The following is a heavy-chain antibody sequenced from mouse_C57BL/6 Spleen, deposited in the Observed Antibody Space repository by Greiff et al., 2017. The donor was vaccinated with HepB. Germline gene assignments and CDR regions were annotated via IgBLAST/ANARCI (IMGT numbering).Heavy chain of an antibody. D-gene: IGHD3-2*02. V-gene: IGHV1-50*01. J-gene: IGHJ2*01. Sequence: QVQLQQPGAELVKPGASVKLSCKASGYTFTSYWMQWVKQRPGQGLEWIGEIDPSDSYTNYNQKFKGKATLTVDTSSSTAYMQLSSLTSEGSAVYYWASKEDSSGYRYYFDYWGQGTTLTVSS. CDR1: GYTFTSYW. CDR2: IDPSDSYT. CDR3: ASKEDSSGYRYYFDY.